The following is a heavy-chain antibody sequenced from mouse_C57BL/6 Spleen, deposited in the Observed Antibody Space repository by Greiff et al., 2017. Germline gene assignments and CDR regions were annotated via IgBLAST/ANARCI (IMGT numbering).Heavy chain of an antibody. D-gene: IGHD2-4*01. CDR2: ISDGGSYT. CDR1: GFTFSSYA. Sequence: EVKLVESGGGLVKPGGSLKLSCAASGFTFSSYAMSWVRQTPGKRLEWVATISDGGSYTYYPDNVKGRFTISRDNAKNNLYLQMSHLKSEDTAMXYCARGGLDYGYFDYWGQGTTLTVSS. J-gene: IGHJ2*01. V-gene: IGHV5-4*03. CDR3: ARGGLDYGYFDY.